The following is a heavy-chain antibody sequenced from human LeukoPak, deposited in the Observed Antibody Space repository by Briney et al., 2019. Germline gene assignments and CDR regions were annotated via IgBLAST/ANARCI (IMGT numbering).Heavy chain of an antibody. CDR2: IYYSGST. V-gene: IGHV4-59*08. CDR1: GGSISGYY. Sequence: SETLSLTCTVSGGSISGYYWSWIRQPPGKGLEWIGYIYYSGSTNYNPSLKSRVTISRDSSKNHFFLKLSSVAAADTAVYYCARRGGGLKGGFDYWGQGTLVTASS. D-gene: IGHD4-23*01. J-gene: IGHJ4*02. CDR3: ARRGGGLKGGFDY.